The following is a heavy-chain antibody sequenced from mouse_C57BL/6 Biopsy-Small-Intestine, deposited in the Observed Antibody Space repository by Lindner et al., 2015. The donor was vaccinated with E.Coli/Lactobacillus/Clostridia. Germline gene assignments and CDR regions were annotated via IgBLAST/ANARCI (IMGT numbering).Heavy chain of an antibody. CDR1: GDTFSTYW. V-gene: IGHV1-80*01. J-gene: IGHJ4*01. CDR3: ASGLGRFYYAMDY. D-gene: IGHD4-1*01. Sequence: VQLQESGAELVEPGASVKISCKASGDTFSTYWMNWVRQRPGKGLEWIGQIYPGDGDTNYNGKFKGKATLTADKSASTAYMQLSSLTSEDSAVYFCASGLGRFYYAMDYWGQGTSVTVSS. CDR2: IYPGDGDT.